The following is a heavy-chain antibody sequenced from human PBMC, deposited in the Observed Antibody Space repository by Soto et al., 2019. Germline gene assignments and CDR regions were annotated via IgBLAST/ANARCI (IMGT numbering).Heavy chain of an antibody. D-gene: IGHD3-10*01. CDR2: INPNSGGT. J-gene: IGHJ6*02. CDR1: GYTFTGYY. Sequence: RASVKVSCKASGYTFTGYYMHWVRQAPGQGLEWMGWINPNSGGTNCAQKFQGRVTMTRDTSISTAYMELSRVRSDDTAVYYCARAMVRGVIRYYYGMDVWGHGTTVTVSS. V-gene: IGHV1-2*02. CDR3: ARAMVRGVIRYYYGMDV.